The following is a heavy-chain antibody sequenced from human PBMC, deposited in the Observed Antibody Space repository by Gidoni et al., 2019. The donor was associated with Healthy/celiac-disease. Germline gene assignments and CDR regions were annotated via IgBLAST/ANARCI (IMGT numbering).Heavy chain of an antibody. CDR3: AREAALIVVVVAATGAFDY. D-gene: IGHD2-15*01. Sequence: QVQLQQSGPGLVKPSQTLSLTCAISGDSVSSNSAAWTWIRQSPSRGLEWLGRTYYRSKWYNDYAVSVKSRITINPDTSKNQFSLQLNSVTPEDTAVYYCAREAALIVVVVAATGAFDYWGQGTLVTVSS. V-gene: IGHV6-1*01. CDR1: GDSVSSNSAA. J-gene: IGHJ4*02. CDR2: TYYRSKWYN.